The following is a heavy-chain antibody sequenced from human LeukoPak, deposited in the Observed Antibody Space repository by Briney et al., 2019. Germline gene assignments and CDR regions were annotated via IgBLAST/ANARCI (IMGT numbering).Heavy chain of an antibody. D-gene: IGHD3-22*01. CDR1: GYSIRSGYH. CDR2: TYQSGST. V-gene: IGHV4-38-2*01. CDR3: ARRDFDSSGYLSFYFDY. J-gene: IGHJ4*02. Sequence: TSETLSLTCAVSGYSIRSGYHWSWIRQPPGKGLEWIGSTYQSGSTYYNPSLKSRVTISVDTSKNQFSLNLSSVTAADSAVYYCARRDFDSSGYLSFYFDYWGQGTLVTVSS.